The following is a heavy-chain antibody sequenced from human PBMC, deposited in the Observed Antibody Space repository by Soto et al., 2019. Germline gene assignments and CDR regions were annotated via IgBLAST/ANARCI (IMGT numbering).Heavy chain of an antibody. Sequence: GASVQVPFKASGGTFSSYAISWLRQAPGQGLEWMGGIIPIFGTANYAQKFQGRVTITADESTSTAYMELSSLRSEDTAVYYCAILSSGWYTRFSSGMDVSGQGTTVTVSS. CDR1: GGTFSSYA. CDR3: AILSSGWYTRFSSGMDV. J-gene: IGHJ6*02. V-gene: IGHV1-69*13. CDR2: IIPIFGTA. D-gene: IGHD6-19*01.